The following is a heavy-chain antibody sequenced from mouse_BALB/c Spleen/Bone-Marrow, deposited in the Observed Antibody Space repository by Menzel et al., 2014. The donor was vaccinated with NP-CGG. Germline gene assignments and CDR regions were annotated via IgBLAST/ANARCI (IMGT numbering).Heavy chain of an antibody. CDR1: GYTFSSYW. J-gene: IGHJ4*01. D-gene: IGHD2-14*01. Sequence: VQRVESGAELMKPGASVKIPCKATGYTFSSYWIEWVKQRPGHGLEWIGEILPGNGSTNYNEKFKGKATFTAETSSNTAYMQLSSLTSEDSAVYYCARSKVLYAMDYWGQGTSVTVSS. CDR2: ILPGNGST. V-gene: IGHV1-9*01. CDR3: ARSKVLYAMDY.